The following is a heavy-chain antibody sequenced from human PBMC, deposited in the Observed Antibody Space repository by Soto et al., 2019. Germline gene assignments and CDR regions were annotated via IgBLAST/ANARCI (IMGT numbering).Heavy chain of an antibody. CDR3: ARQRGIAARPGPYSY. Sequence: GESLKISCKGSGYSFTSYWIGWVRQMPGKGLEWMGIIYPGDSDTRYSPSFQGQVTISADKSISTAYLQWSSLKASDTAMYYFARQRGIAARPGPYSYWGQGTLVTVSS. CDR2: IYPGDSDT. J-gene: IGHJ4*02. D-gene: IGHD6-6*01. CDR1: GYSFTSYW. V-gene: IGHV5-51*01.